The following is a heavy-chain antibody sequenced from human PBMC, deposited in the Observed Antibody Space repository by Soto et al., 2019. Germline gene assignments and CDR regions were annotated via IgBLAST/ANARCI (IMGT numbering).Heavy chain of an antibody. CDR1: GFTFSSYG. D-gene: IGHD3-16*01. CDR2: IWYDGSNK. Sequence: GGSLRLSCAASGFTFSSYGMHWVRQAPGKGLEWVAVIWYDGSNKYYADSVKGRFTISRDNSKNTLYLQMNSLRAEDTAVYYCARDQSARMGSHPPISDAFDIWGQGTMVTVSS. V-gene: IGHV3-33*01. J-gene: IGHJ3*02. CDR3: ARDQSARMGSHPPISDAFDI.